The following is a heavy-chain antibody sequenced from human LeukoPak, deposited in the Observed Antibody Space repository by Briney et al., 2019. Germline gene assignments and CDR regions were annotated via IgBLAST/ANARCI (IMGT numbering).Heavy chain of an antibody. D-gene: IGHD2-2*01. CDR3: ARPLGYCSSTSCRSYYYGMDV. CDR1: GFTFSSYG. CDR2: IWYDGSNK. V-gene: IGHV3-33*01. J-gene: IGHJ6*02. Sequence: GGSLRLSCAASGFTFSSYGMDWVRQAPGKGLEWVAVIWYDGSNKYYADSVKGRFTISRDNSKNTLYLQMNSLRAEDTAVYYCARPLGYCSSTSCRSYYYGMDVWGQGTTVTVSS.